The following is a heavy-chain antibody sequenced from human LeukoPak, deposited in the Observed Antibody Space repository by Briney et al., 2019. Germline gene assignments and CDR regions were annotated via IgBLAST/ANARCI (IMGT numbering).Heavy chain of an antibody. D-gene: IGHD1-26*01. CDR1: GYTFTGYY. V-gene: IGHV1-2*02. Sequence: ASVKVSCKAPGYTFTGYYMHWVRQAPGQGLEWVGWINPNSGGTNYAQKFQGRVTMTRDTSISTAYMELSRLRSDDTAVYYCARGTSGSYYRADAFDIWGQGTMVTVSS. CDR3: ARGTSGSYYRADAFDI. CDR2: INPNSGGT. J-gene: IGHJ3*02.